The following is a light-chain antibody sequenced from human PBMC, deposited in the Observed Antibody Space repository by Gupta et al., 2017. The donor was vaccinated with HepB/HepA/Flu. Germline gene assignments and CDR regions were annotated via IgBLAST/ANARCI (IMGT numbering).Light chain of an antibody. Sequence: DIVMTQSPDSLAVSLGERANLHFKPSQSVFCSPHNKDCLDWYQSKPGQPRKLLIYWASTPESGVPDRFSGSGSGTDFTLNSNNLQAEDVAVYYCQQYGWTPLTFGQGTRLEIK. CDR3: QQYGWTPLT. V-gene: IGKV4-1*01. CDR2: WAS. CDR1: QSVFCSPHNKDC. J-gene: IGKJ5*01.